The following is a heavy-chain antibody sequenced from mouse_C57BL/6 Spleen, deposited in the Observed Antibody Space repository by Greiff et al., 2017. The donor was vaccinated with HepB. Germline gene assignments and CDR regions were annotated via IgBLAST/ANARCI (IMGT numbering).Heavy chain of an antibody. Sequence: VQLQQPGAELVKPGASVKLSCKASGYTFTSYWMQWVKQRPGQGLEWIGEIDPSDSYTNYNQKFKGKATLTVDTSSSTAYMQLSSLTSEDSAVYYCARGGTTVVEEGWFAYWGQGTLVTVSA. J-gene: IGHJ3*01. CDR2: IDPSDSYT. CDR3: ARGGTTVVEEGWFAY. V-gene: IGHV1-50*01. CDR1: GYTFTSYW. D-gene: IGHD1-1*01.